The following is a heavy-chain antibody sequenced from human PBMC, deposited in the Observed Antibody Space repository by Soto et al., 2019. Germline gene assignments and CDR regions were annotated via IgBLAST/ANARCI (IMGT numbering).Heavy chain of an antibody. J-gene: IGHJ5*02. CDR1: GYTFTSHG. V-gene: IGHV1-18*01. CDR2: ISAYNGNT. CDR3: AILEVTIFGVNWFDP. Sequence: ASVKVSCKASGYTFTSHGISWVRQAPGQGLEWMGWISAYNGNTNYAQKLQGRVTMTTDTSTSTAYMELRSLRSDDTAVYYCAILEVTIFGVNWFDPWGQGTLVTAPQ. D-gene: IGHD3-3*01.